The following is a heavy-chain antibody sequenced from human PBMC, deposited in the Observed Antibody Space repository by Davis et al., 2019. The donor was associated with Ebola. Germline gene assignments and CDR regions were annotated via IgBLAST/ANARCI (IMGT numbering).Heavy chain of an antibody. Sequence: GESPKTPCEASGFTFGHYYMSWIRQTPGKGLEWLSYISSKSSYTNYPDSVRGRFTISRDNAKNVLYLQMDGLSADDTGLYYCARDRGYSSGWRDYWGQGTQVTVSS. CDR1: GFTFGHYY. V-gene: IGHV3-11*06. CDR2: ISSKSSYT. D-gene: IGHD6-25*01. J-gene: IGHJ4*02. CDR3: ARDRGYSSGWRDY.